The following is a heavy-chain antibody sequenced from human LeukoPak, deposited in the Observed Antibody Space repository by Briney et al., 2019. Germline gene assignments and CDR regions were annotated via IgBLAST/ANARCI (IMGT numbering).Heavy chain of an antibody. J-gene: IGHJ4*02. V-gene: IGHV1-18*01. CDR2: VSAHNANT. D-gene: IGHD3-22*01. CDR3: ARDYYDSSGRLDY. CDR1: GYTFTNYG. Sequence: ASVEVSCKASGYTFTNYGITWVRQAPGQGLEWMGWVSAHNANTTYALKFQGRVTMTTDASTSTAYMELRSLRSDDTAVYFCARDYYDSSGRLDYWGQGTLVIVSS.